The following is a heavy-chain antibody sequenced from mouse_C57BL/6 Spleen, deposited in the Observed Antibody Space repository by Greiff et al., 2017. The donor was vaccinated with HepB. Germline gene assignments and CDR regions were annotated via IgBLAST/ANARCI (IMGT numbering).Heavy chain of an antibody. D-gene: IGHD3-2*02. Sequence: VKLMESGAELVKPGASVKMSCKASGYTFTSYWITWVKQRPGQGLEWIGDIYPGSGSTNYNEKFKSKATLTVDTSSSTAYMQLSSLTSEDSAVYYCATAQATDYAMDYWGQGTSVTVSS. CDR3: ATAQATDYAMDY. CDR2: IYPGSGST. V-gene: IGHV1-55*01. J-gene: IGHJ4*01. CDR1: GYTFTSYW.